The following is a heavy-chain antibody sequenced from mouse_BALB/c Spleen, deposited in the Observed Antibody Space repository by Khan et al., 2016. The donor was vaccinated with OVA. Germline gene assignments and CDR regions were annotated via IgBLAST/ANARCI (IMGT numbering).Heavy chain of an antibody. D-gene: IGHD1-1*01. CDR1: GDSITSGY. Sequence: EVELVESGPSLVKPSQTLSLTCSVTGDSITSGYWNWIRKFPGNKLEYIWYISYSGNSYYNPSLKSRISITRDTSKKQYYLQLNSVTTEDTATYYCACELRGFAYWGQGTLVTVSA. V-gene: IGHV3-8*02. J-gene: IGHJ3*01. CDR2: ISYSGNS. CDR3: ACELRGFAY.